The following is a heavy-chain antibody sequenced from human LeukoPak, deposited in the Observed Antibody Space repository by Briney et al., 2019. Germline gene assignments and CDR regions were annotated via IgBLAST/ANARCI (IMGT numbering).Heavy chain of an antibody. CDR2: ISGSGGST. CDR3: AKDKEVATIRTYYFDY. V-gene: IGHV3-23*01. Sequence: GGSLRLSCAASGFTFSSYAMSWVRQAPGKGLEWVSAISGSGGSTYYADSAKGRFTISRDNSKNTLYLQMNSLRAEDTAVYYCAKDKEVATIRTYYFDYWGQGTLVTVSS. D-gene: IGHD5-12*01. CDR1: GFTFSSYA. J-gene: IGHJ4*02.